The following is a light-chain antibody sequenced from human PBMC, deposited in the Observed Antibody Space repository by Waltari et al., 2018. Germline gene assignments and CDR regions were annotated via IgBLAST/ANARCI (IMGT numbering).Light chain of an antibody. J-gene: IGLJ3*02. Sequence: QSALTQPVSVSGSPGQSVTISCTGTSNNVGDYNLVSWFQHHPDQTPHLLIFYVSKRPSGVYKRVSGSKSGNTASLTISGLQTGDEADYYCCSYSTGGSWMFGGGTKLTVL. V-gene: IGLV2-23*02. CDR3: CSYSTGGSWM. CDR2: YVS. CDR1: SNNVGDYNL.